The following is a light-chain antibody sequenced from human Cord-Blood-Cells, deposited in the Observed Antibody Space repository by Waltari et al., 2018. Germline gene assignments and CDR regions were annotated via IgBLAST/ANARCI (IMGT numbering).Light chain of an antibody. Sequence: QSVLTQPPSASGTPGQRVTITLSGSSSNIGSNYVYWYQQLPGTAPKLLIYRNNQRPSGVPDRFSGSKSGTSASLASSGLRSEDEAYYYCAAWEDSLSGWVFGGGTKLTVL. J-gene: IGLJ3*02. CDR3: AAWEDSLSGWV. CDR1: SSNIGSNY. V-gene: IGLV1-47*01. CDR2: RNN.